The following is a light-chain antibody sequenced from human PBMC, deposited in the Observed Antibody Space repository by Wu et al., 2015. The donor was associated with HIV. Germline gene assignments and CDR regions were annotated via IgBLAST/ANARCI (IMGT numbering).Light chain of an antibody. CDR1: QSVRSSY. CDR2: GAS. V-gene: IGKV3D-20*02. CDR3: QQHNNWPLT. Sequence: DIVLTQSPGTLSLSPGERATLSCRASQSVRSSYLAWYQQKPGQAPRLLIYGASSRATGIPDRFSGSGSGTDFTLTISSLEPEDFAIYYCQQHNNWPLTFGGGTKVEI. J-gene: IGKJ4*01.